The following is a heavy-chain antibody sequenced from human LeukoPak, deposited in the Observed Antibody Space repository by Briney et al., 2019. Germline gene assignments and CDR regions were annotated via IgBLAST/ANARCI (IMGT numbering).Heavy chain of an antibody. Sequence: LTCAASGVTFGSYGESWGRQAPGKGLEWVANRKQDGSEKYYVDSVKGRFTISRDNAKNSHYLQMNSLRAEDTAVYYCARDRAVPAATLYRYSYIDVWGKGTTVTGSS. CDR1: GVTFGSYG. J-gene: IGHJ6*03. CDR2: RKQDGSEK. CDR3: ARDRAVPAATLYRYSYIDV. V-gene: IGHV3-7*01. D-gene: IGHD2-2*01.